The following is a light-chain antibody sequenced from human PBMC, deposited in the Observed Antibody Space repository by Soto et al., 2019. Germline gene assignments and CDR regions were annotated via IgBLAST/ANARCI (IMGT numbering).Light chain of an antibody. Sequence: QSLLPQPASVSGSPGQSIAISCTGTSSDVGAYDFVSWYQQHPDKAPKLLIYEVSNRPSGVSDRFSGSKSVNTATLTISGLQAEDEADYYCSSHTTSNAKVLGTGT. CDR2: EVS. CDR3: SSHTTSNAKV. J-gene: IGLJ1*01. CDR1: SSDVGAYDF. V-gene: IGLV2-14*03.